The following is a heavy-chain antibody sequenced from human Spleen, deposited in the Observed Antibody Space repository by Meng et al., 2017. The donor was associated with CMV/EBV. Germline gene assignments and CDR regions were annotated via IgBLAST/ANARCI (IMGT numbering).Heavy chain of an antibody. J-gene: IGHJ4*02. Sequence: CECSGSICTPCWIGSVRQLPGKGLEWMCIIFPGVSDPRYRPSFQGQVTISADKSISTAYLQWSSLQASDTAIYYCARQHDFWKPLDYWGEGTLVTVSS. CDR3: ARQHDFWKPLDY. D-gene: IGHD3-3*01. V-gene: IGHV5-51*01. CDR1: GSICTPCW. CDR2: IFPGVSDP.